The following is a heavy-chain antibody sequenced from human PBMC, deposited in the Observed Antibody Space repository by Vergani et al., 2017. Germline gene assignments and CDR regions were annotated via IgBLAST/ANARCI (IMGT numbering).Heavy chain of an antibody. CDR3: ARDHGATVISSFDP. J-gene: IGHJ5*02. Sequence: DVHLAESGGGFFQPGGSLRLSCSASGFSFNSYWMHWVRQVPGKGLLWVSRIKSDGSITAYADSVKGRFTISRDNAKNSLFLQMNSLRAEDTAVYYCARDHGATVISSFDPWGQGTLVTVSS. CDR2: IKSDGSIT. V-gene: IGHV3-74*03. CDR1: GFSFNSYW. D-gene: IGHD4-11*01.